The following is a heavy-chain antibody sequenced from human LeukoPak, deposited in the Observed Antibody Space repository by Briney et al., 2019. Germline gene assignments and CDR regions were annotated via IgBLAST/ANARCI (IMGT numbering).Heavy chain of an antibody. Sequence: SETLSLTCAVYGGSFSGYYWSWIRQPPGKGLEWIGEINDSGSTSCSPSLKSRVSISVDTSKNQFSLKLSSVTAADTAVYYCARVIDYDSSGYYLGYWGQGARVTVSS. V-gene: IGHV4-34*01. CDR1: GGSFSGYY. CDR3: ARVIDYDSSGYYLGY. D-gene: IGHD3-22*01. CDR2: INDSGST. J-gene: IGHJ4*02.